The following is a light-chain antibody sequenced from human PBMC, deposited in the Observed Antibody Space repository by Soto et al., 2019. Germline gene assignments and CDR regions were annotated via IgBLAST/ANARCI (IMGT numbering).Light chain of an antibody. J-gene: IGKJ2*01. V-gene: IGKV1-5*01. CDR1: QNIHNS. CDR2: DAS. CDR3: QQYYSYSLYT. Sequence: DIRMTQSPSTLSASVGDRVTITGRASQNIHNSLAWYQQKPGKAPKLLIYDASGLESGVPSRFSGSGSGTEFTLTISSLQPDDFATYYCQQYYSYSLYTFGQGTKLEIK.